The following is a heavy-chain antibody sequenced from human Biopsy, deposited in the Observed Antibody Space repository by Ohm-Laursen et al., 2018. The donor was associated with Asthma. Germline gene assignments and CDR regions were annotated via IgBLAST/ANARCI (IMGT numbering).Heavy chain of an antibody. CDR1: GTHFGSYN. Sequence: SLRLSCAASGTHFGSYNIHWARQAPGKSLEGVAVITFDGSTQHYGDSVKGRFTISRDNSKNMLFLQMNSLRAEDTAVYYCSRDTLGYYFDIWGQGTQVTVSS. CDR3: SRDTLGYYFDI. J-gene: IGHJ4*02. V-gene: IGHV3-30-3*01. CDR2: ITFDGSTQ. D-gene: IGHD6-13*01.